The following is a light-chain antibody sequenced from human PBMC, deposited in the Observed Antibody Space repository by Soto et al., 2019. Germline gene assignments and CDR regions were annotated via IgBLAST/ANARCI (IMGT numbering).Light chain of an antibody. CDR3: QQYNNWRGT. V-gene: IGKV3-15*01. CDR1: QSVSSN. CDR2: GAS. Sequence: ERVITQSPATLSVSPGERATLSCRASQSVSSNLAWYQQKPGQAPRLLIYGASTRATGIPARFSGSGSGTEFTLTISSLQSEDFAVYYCQQYNNWRGTFGQGTKVDIK. J-gene: IGKJ1*01.